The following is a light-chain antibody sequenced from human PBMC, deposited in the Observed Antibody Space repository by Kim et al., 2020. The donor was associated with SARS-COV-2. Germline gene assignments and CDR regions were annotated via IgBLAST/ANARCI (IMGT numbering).Light chain of an antibody. CDR1: QSVSSSN. Sequence: EIVLTQSPGTQSLSPGERATLSCRASQSVSSSNVAWYQHKRGQAPRLLITDASSRVTGTPDRFSGSGSGTDFTLTISRLEPEDFAVYYCHQYGGSPQTFGQGTKVDIK. CDR3: HQYGGSPQT. CDR2: DAS. V-gene: IGKV3-20*01. J-gene: IGKJ1*01.